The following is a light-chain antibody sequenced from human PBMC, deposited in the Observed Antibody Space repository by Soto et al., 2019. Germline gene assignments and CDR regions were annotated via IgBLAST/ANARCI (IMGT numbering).Light chain of an antibody. Sequence: EIVFTHSPATLSVSPCERATLSFRASQSVSGDLAWYHHKPGQAPRLLIYDASTRALDTPARFAGSGAGTEFTLTISSLQSEDFAVYFCQQYNNWPITFGQGTRLEIK. CDR3: QQYNNWPIT. J-gene: IGKJ5*01. CDR2: DAS. CDR1: QSVSGD. V-gene: IGKV3-15*01.